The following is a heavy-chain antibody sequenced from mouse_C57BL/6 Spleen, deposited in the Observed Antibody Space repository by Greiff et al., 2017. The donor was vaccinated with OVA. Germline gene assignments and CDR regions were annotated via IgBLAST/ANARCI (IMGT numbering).Heavy chain of an antibody. Sequence: VQLQQSGAELARPGASVKMSCKASGYTFTSYTMHWVKQRPGQGLEWIGYINPSSGYTKYNQKFQDKATLTADTSSSTAYMQLSSLTSEDSAVEYCASYRYQCDGADWGQGTLVTVSA. CDR3: ASYRYQCDGAD. CDR1: GYTFTSYT. CDR2: INPSSGYT. V-gene: IGHV1-4*01. J-gene: IGHJ3*01.